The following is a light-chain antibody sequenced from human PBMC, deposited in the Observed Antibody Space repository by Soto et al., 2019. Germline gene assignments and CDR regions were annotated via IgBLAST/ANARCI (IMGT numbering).Light chain of an antibody. J-gene: IGKJ4*01. CDR2: AAS. V-gene: IGKV1-9*01. CDR1: QGISSS. Sequence: DIQLTQSPSFLSASVGDRVTITCRASQGISSSLDWYQQKPGKAPKLLIYAASILQSGVPSGFSGSGSGTEFTLTISSLQPEDYATYYCQHLHTYPLAFGGGTKVEIK. CDR3: QHLHTYPLA.